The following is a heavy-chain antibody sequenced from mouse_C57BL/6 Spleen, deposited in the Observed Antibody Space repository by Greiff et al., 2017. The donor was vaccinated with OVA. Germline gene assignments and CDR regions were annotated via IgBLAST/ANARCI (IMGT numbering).Heavy chain of an antibody. V-gene: IGHV1-55*01. J-gene: IGHJ2*01. Sequence: QVQLQQPGAELVKPGASVKMSCKASGYTFTSYWITWVKQRPGQGLEWIGDIYPGSGSTNYNEKFKSKATLTVDTSSSTAYMQLSSLTSEDAAVYYCARGITTVVAHWGQGTTLTVSS. CDR3: ARGITTVVAH. CDR1: GYTFTSYW. CDR2: IYPGSGST. D-gene: IGHD1-1*01.